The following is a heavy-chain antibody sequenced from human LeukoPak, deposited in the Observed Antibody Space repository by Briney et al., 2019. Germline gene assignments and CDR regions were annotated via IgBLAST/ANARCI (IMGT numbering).Heavy chain of an antibody. CDR3: ARGATGYYYDSSGPVSAFDI. Sequence: GGSLRLSCAASGFTFSSYAMHWVRQAPGKGLEWVAVISYDGSNKYYADPVKGRFTISRDNSKNTLYPQTNSLRAEDTAVYYCARGATGYYYDSSGPVSAFDIWGQGTMVTVSS. D-gene: IGHD3-22*01. V-gene: IGHV3-30-3*01. CDR2: ISYDGSNK. CDR1: GFTFSSYA. J-gene: IGHJ3*02.